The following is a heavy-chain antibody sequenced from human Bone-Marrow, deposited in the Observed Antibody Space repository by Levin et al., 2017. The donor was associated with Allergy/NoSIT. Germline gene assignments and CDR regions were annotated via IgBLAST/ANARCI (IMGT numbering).Heavy chain of an antibody. CDR3: ARHSGWWRGHYYNYYGMDV. Sequence: SQTLSLTCTVSGYFIGSGFYWGWIRQPPGKGLEWIGNIFHSGNTNYNPSVNSRVTISIDTSKNQFSLNLTSVTAADTAVYYCARHSGWWRGHYYNYYGMDVWGQGTTVTVSS. CDR2: IFHSGNT. J-gene: IGHJ6*02. CDR1: GYFIGSGFY. D-gene: IGHD6-19*01. V-gene: IGHV4-38-2*02.